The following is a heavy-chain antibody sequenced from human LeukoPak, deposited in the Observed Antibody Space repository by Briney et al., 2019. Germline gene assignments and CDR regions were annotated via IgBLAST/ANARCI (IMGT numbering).Heavy chain of an antibody. CDR1: GFTFSSYA. V-gene: IGHV3-64*01. CDR3: ARRAGAYSHPYDY. Sequence: GGSLRLSCAASGFTFSSYAMHWVRQAPGKGLEYVSAISSNGGSTYYANSVKGRFTISRDNSKNTLYLQMNSLRAEDTAVYYCARRAGAYSHPYDYWGQGTLVTVS. CDR2: ISSNGGST. J-gene: IGHJ4*02. D-gene: IGHD4/OR15-4a*01.